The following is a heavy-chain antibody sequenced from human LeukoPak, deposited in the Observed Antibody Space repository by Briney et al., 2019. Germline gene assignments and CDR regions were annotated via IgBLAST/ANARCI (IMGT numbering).Heavy chain of an antibody. CDR2: IYPGDSDT. Sequence: GESLKISCKGSGYSFTGYWIGWVRQMPGKGLEGMGIIYPGDSDTRYSPSFQGQVTISADKSISTAYLQWSSLKASDTAMYYCARSSVANWFDPWGQGTLVTVSS. CDR3: ARSSVANWFDP. V-gene: IGHV5-51*01. CDR1: GYSFTGYW. J-gene: IGHJ5*02. D-gene: IGHD6-6*01.